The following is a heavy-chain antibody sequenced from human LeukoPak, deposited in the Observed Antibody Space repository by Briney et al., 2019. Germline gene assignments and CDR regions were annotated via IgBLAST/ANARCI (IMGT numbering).Heavy chain of an antibody. V-gene: IGHV5-10-1*01. Sequence: GESLKISCKGSGYSFTTYYITWVRQMPGKGLEWMGRIDPSDSYTNYSPSFQGHVTISADKSISTAYLQWSSLKASDTAMYYCAGVGAMAVSGDDYWGQGTLVTVSS. CDR3: AGVGAMAVSGDDY. CDR2: IDPSDSYT. D-gene: IGHD6-19*01. J-gene: IGHJ4*02. CDR1: GYSFTTYY.